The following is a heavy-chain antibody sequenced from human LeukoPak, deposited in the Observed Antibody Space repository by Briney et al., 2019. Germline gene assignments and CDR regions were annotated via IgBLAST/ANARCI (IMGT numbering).Heavy chain of an antibody. CDR3: ARGVRGVFDY. CDR1: GYTFPIYD. V-gene: IGHV1-8*01. Sequence: GASVKVSAKVSGYTFPIYDINGVRQPPGQGFEWRGWMNTNSGNTGYAQKFQGRVTMTRNTSISTAYMELSSLRSEDTAVYYCARGVRGVFDYWGQGTLVTVSS. J-gene: IGHJ4*02. CDR2: MNTNSGNT. D-gene: IGHD3-10*01.